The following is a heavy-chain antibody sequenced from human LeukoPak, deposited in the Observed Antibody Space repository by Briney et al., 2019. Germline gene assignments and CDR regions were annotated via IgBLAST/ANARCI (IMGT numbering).Heavy chain of an antibody. V-gene: IGHV4-30-2*01. Sequence: PSGTLSLTCAVSGGSISSGGYSWSWIRQPPGKGLEWIGYIYHSGSTYYNPSLKSRVTISVDRSKNQFSLKLSSVTAADTAVYYCVRHDGRGGATMDAFDSWGQGSLVTVSS. CDR2: IYHSGST. D-gene: IGHD5-12*01. J-gene: IGHJ5*01. CDR3: VRHDGRGGATMDAFDS. CDR1: GGSISSGGYS.